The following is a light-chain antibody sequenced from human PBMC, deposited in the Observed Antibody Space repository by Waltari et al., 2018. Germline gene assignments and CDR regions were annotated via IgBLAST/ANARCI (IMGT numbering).Light chain of an antibody. CDR1: RNLLYSPNNKDF. J-gene: IGKJ2*01. Sequence: DIVMTQSPDSLVVSLGVRATINCKSSRNLLYSPNNKDFLAWYQQKPGQPPKLLIYWASTRESGVPDRFTGSGSGTDFSLTISSLQAEDVAVYYCQQYYDTPYTFGQGTKLEIK. CDR3: QQYYDTPYT. V-gene: IGKV4-1*01. CDR2: WAS.